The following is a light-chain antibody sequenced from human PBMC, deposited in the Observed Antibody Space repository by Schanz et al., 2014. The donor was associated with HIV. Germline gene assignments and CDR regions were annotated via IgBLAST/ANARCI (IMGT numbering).Light chain of an antibody. CDR3: QQLDNYPFT. V-gene: IGKV1-9*01. CDR2: AAS. CDR1: QVIGSD. J-gene: IGKJ3*01. Sequence: DIQLTQSPSVLSASVGDRVTITCRASQVIGSDLAWYQQKPRKAPKLLIYAASTLQSGVPSRFSGSGSGAEFTITISRLQPEDVATYYCQQLDNYPFTFGPGTKVDIK.